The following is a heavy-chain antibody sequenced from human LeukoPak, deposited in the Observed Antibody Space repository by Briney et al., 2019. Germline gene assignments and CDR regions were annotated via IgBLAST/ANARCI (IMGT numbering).Heavy chain of an antibody. J-gene: IGHJ5*02. CDR3: ARNIAAAGQDWFDP. CDR2: INPNSGGT. V-gene: IGHV1-2*02. CDR1: GYTFTGYY. Sequence: ASVKVSCKASGYTFTGYYMHWVRQAPGQGLEWMGWINPNSGGTNYAQKLQGRVTMTRDTSISTAYMELSRLRSDDTAVYYCARNIAAAGQDWFDPWGQGTLVTVFS. D-gene: IGHD6-13*01.